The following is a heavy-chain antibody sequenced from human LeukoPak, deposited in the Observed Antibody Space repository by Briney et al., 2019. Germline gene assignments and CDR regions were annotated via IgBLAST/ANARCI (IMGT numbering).Heavy chain of an antibody. CDR1: GFTFTSSA. CDR3: AAPPSGSWKGYYYMDV. Sequence: ASVKVSCKASGFTFTSSAVQWVRQARGQRLEWIGWIVVGSGNTNYAQKFQERVTITRDMSTSTAYMELSSLRSEDTAVYYCAAPPSGSWKGYYYMDVWGKGTTVTVSS. V-gene: IGHV1-58*01. CDR2: IVVGSGNT. J-gene: IGHJ6*03. D-gene: IGHD3-10*01.